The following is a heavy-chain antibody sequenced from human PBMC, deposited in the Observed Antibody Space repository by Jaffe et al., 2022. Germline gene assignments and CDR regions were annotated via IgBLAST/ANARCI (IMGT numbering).Heavy chain of an antibody. J-gene: IGHJ4*02. CDR2: IYTSGST. V-gene: IGHV4-61*02. CDR3: ARVRGSGYYYGAVDY. Sequence: QVQLQESGPGLVKPSQTLSLTCTVSGGSISSGSYYWSWIRQPAGKGLEWIGRIYTSGSTNYNPSLKSRVTISVDTSKNQFSLKLSSVTAADTAVYYCARVRGSGYYYGAVDYWGQGTLVTVSS. D-gene: IGHD3-22*01. CDR1: GGSISSGSYY.